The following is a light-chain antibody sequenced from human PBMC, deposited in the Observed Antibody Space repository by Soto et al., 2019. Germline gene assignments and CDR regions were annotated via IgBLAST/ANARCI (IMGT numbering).Light chain of an antibody. J-gene: IGKJ2*01. V-gene: IGKV1-5*03. Sequence: DFQMTQSPSTLSASVGDRVTITCRASQSINTWLAWYQQKPGKAPNLLISKASTLASGVPSRFSGSGSGTEFTLTISSLQPDDFATYYCQQYNSYSTFGQGTKLEIK. CDR3: QQYNSYST. CDR2: KAS. CDR1: QSINTW.